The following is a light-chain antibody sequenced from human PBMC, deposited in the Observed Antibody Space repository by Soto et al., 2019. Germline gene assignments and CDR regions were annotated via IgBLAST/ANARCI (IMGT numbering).Light chain of an antibody. CDR2: GNT. CDR3: QSYDSNLNVI. Sequence: QSVLAQPPSVSGAPGQRVTISCTGSTSNIGAGYGVHWYQQLPGTAPKLLIYGNTNRPSGVPDRFSGSQSGTSASLAITGLQTEDEADYYCQSYDSNLNVIFGGGTKLTVL. CDR1: TSNIGAGYG. J-gene: IGLJ2*01. V-gene: IGLV1-40*01.